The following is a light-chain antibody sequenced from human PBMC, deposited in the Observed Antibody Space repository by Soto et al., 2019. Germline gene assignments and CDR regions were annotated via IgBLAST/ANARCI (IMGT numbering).Light chain of an antibody. V-gene: IGKV1-5*01. CDR3: QHYNAFPWP. CDR2: GAS. Sequence: DIQMTQSPSSLSASVGDRVTITCRASQYISSYVNWYQQKPGKAPKLLIYGASSLESGVPSRFSGSGSGTEFTLTIGGLQPDDFATYYCQHYNAFPWPFGQGTKVEIK. J-gene: IGKJ1*01. CDR1: QYISSY.